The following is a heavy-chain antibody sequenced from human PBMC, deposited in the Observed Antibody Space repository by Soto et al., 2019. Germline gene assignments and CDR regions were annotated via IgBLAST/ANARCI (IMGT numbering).Heavy chain of an antibody. D-gene: IGHD1-26*01. CDR3: VRVVAIPRYPDN. J-gene: IGHJ4*02. Sequence: QVQLVQSGAEVRQPASSVKVSCKTSGGTFSSYAISWVRQAHGQGLEWMGGIVPIVDTSTYEQKFQGRVTITADESTSTVYMELSSLGSDDTAVYYCVRVVAIPRYPDNWGQGTLVTVSS. CDR1: GGTFSSYA. V-gene: IGHV1-69*12. CDR2: IVPIVDTS.